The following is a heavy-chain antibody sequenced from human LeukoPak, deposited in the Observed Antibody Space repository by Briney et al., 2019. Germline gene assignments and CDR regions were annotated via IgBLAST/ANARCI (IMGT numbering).Heavy chain of an antibody. CDR2: INPRSGGT. Sequence: ASVKASCKASGYTFTDNYIHWVRQAPGQGLEWMGWINPRSGGTSYGQKFQGRVTVTRDTSISTAYMELSSLTSDDTAVYYCGRVAYCGSGCYYYFDYWGQGTLVTVSS. CDR1: GYTFTDNY. D-gene: IGHD2-21*02. J-gene: IGHJ4*02. CDR3: GRVAYCGSGCYYYFDY. V-gene: IGHV1-2*02.